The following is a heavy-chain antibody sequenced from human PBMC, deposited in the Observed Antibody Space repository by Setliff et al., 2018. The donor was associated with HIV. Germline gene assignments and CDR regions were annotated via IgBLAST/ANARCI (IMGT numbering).Heavy chain of an antibody. CDR3: VKGDNFWTGDSTYFEFDP. J-gene: IGHJ5*02. V-gene: IGHV3-30*02. D-gene: IGHD3-3*01. CDR1: GVIFGNFG. CDR2: IRYDGSEK. Sequence: PGGSLRLSSAASGVIFGNFGLHWVRRAQGEGLGWVTFIRYDGSEKFYEDSGRGRCTISRDNSKNKLYLQMKRLRIEYTAIYYCVKGDNFWTGDSTYFEFDPWGQGTLVTVSS.